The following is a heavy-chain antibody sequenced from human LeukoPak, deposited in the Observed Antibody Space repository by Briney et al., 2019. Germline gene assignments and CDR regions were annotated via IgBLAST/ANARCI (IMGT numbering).Heavy chain of an antibody. CDR1: GYTLTELS. D-gene: IGHD5-12*01. V-gene: IGHV1-24*01. Sequence: ASVKVSCKVSGYTLTELSMHWVRQAPGKGLEWMGGFDPEDGETIYAQKFQGRVTMTRDRSTSTVYMELSSLRSEDTAVYYCARAGYSGYDAWGQGTLVTVSS. CDR3: ARAGYSGYDA. J-gene: IGHJ5*02. CDR2: FDPEDGET.